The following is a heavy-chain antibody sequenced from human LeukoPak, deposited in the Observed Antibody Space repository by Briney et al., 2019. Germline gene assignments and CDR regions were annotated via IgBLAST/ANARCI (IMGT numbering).Heavy chain of an antibody. CDR3: ARLGAGVRYFDWLLSDSAPYYFDY. CDR1: GGSISSYY. CDR2: IYYSGST. J-gene: IGHJ4*02. Sequence: SETLSLTCTVSGGSISSYYWSWIRQPPGKGLEWIGYIYYSGSTNYNPSLKSRVTISVDTSKNQFSLKLSSVTAADTAVYYCARLGAGVRYFDWLLSDSAPYYFDYWGQGTLVTVSS. V-gene: IGHV4-59*01. D-gene: IGHD3-9*01.